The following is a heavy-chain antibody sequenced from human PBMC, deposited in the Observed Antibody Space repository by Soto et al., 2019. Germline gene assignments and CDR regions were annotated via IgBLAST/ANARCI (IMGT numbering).Heavy chain of an antibody. CDR1: GGSMSSYY. D-gene: IGHD3-10*01. CDR2: IYYSGST. Sequence: PSETLSLTCTVSGGSMSSYYWSWTRQPPGKGLEWIGYIYYSGSTNYNPSLKSRVTMSVDTPKNQFSLKLSSVTAADTAVYYCARRGYGPGFPYYYGMDVWGQGTTVTVSS. J-gene: IGHJ6*02. CDR3: ARRGYGPGFPYYYGMDV. V-gene: IGHV4-59*01.